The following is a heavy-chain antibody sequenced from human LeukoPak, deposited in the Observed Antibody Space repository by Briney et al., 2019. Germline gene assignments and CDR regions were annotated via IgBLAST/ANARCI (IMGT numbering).Heavy chain of an antibody. J-gene: IGHJ4*02. D-gene: IGHD6-13*01. CDR3: ARRAAAGTGGMDFDY. CDR2: ISAYNGNT. V-gene: IGHV1-18*01. CDR1: GYTFTSYG. Sequence: ASVKVSCKASGYTFTSYGISWVRQAPGQGLEWMGWISAYNGNTNHAQKLQGRVTMTTGTSTSTAYMELRSLRSDDTAVYYCARRAAAGTGGMDFDYWGQGTLVTVSS.